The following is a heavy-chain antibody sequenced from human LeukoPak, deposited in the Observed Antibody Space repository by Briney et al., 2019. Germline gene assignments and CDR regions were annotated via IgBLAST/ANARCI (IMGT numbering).Heavy chain of an antibody. CDR1: GDSVSSDSAA. CDR2: TYYRSKWYN. J-gene: IGHJ4*02. D-gene: IGHD3-9*01. Sequence: SQTLSLTCAISGDSVSSDSAAWNWIRQSPSRGLGWLGRTYYRSKWYNDYAVSVKSRITINPDTSKNQFSLKLSSVTAADTAVYYCARGRRDILTVYYFDYWGQGTLVTVSS. V-gene: IGHV6-1*01. CDR3: ARGRRDILTVYYFDY.